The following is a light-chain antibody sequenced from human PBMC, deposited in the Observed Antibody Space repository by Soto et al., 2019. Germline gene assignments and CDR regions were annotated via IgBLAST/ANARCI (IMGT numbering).Light chain of an antibody. CDR1: SSDVGSYNL. Sequence: QSALIQPASVSGSPGQSITISCTGTSSDVGSYNLVSWYQQHPGKAPKLMIYEGSKRPSGVSNRFSGSKSDNTASLTISGLQAEDEADYYCCSYAAFSTIFGGGTKLTVL. J-gene: IGLJ2*01. V-gene: IGLV2-23*01. CDR3: CSYAAFSTI. CDR2: EGS.